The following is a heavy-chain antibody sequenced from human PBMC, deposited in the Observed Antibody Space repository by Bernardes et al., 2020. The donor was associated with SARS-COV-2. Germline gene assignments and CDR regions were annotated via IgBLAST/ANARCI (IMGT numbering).Heavy chain of an antibody. CDR1: GFTFSSYW. Sequence: GGSLRLSCAASGFTFSSYWMHWVRQAPGKGLVWVSRINSDGSSTSYADSVKGRFTISRDNAKNTLYLQMNSLRAEDTAVYYCARDRAKVGAPNWFDPWGQGTLVTVSS. V-gene: IGHV3-74*01. D-gene: IGHD1-26*01. CDR3: ARDRAKVGAPNWFDP. CDR2: INSDGSST. J-gene: IGHJ5*02.